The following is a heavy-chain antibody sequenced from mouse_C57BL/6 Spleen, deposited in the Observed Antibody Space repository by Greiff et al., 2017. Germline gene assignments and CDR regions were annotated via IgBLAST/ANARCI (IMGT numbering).Heavy chain of an antibody. CDR3: VRANWDVGYFDV. D-gene: IGHD4-1*01. CDR2: ISSKSSNYAT. Sequence: EVKLMESGGGLVQPKGSLKLSCAASGFTFNTYAMHWVRQAPGQGLEWVARISSKSSNYATYYADSVKDRLTISRADSQSVLYLQMNNLKAEDTAMYYCVRANWDVGYFDVWGTGTTVTVSS. J-gene: IGHJ1*03. CDR1: GFTFNTYA. V-gene: IGHV10-3*01.